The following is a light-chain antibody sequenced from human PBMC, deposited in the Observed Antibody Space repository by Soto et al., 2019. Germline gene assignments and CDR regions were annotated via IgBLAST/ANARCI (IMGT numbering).Light chain of an antibody. CDR3: SSYTSSSPWV. CDR2: EVS. V-gene: IGLV2-14*01. J-gene: IGLJ3*02. CDR1: RSDVGGYNY. Sequence: QSALTQPASVSGSPGQSITISCTGTRSDVGGYNYVSWHQQHPGKAPKLMIYEVSNRPSGVSNRFSGSKSGNTASLTISGLQADDEADYYCSSYTSSSPWVFGGGTKVTVL.